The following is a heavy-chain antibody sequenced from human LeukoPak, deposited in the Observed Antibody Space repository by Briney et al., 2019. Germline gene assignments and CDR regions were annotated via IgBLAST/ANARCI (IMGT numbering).Heavy chain of an antibody. V-gene: IGHV3-9*01. CDR3: AKATYSSSWSWDY. CDR2: ISWNSGSI. CDR1: GFTFDDYA. D-gene: IGHD6-13*01. J-gene: IGHJ4*02. Sequence: GRSLRLSCAASGFTFDDYAMHWVRQAPGKGLEWVSGISWNSGSIGYADSVKGRFTISKDNAKNSLYLQMNSLRAEDTALYYCAKATYSSSWSWDYWGQGTLVTVSS.